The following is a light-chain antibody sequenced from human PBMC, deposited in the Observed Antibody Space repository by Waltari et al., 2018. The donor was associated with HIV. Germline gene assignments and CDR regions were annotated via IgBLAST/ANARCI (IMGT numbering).Light chain of an antibody. CDR2: DES. CDR1: QSVGSY. Sequence: EIVLTQSPATLSLSPGERAPLSCRASQSVGSYLAWYQQKPGQAPRLLIYDESKRATGIPARFSGSGSGTDFTLTISSLEPEDFAVYYGQQRSNWLTFGGGTKVEIK. CDR3: QQRSNWLT. J-gene: IGKJ4*01. V-gene: IGKV3-11*01.